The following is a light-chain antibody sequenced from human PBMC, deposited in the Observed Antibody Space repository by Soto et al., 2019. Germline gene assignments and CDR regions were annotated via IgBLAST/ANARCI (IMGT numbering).Light chain of an antibody. J-gene: IGLJ1*01. Sequence: QSVLTQPPSVSGAPGQRVTISCTGSSSNIGAGYDVHWYQQLPGTAPKLLIYGNSNRPSGVPDRFSGSKSGTSASLAITGLLAEDEADYYCRSYDSSLSGFYVFGTGTKVTVL. CDR3: RSYDSSLSGFYV. CDR2: GNS. CDR1: SSNIGAGYD. V-gene: IGLV1-40*01.